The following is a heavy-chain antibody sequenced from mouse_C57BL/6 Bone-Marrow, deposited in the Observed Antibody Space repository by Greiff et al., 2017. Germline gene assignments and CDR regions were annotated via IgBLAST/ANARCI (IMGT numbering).Heavy chain of an antibody. CDR2: IYPRDGST. Sequence: VKLMESGPELVKPGASVKLSCKASGYTFTSYDINWVKQRPGQGLEWIGWIYPRDGSTKYNEKFKGKATLTVDTSSSTAYMELHSLTSEDSAVYFYARLVFDGRSGDWYFDVWGTGTTVTVSS. CDR3: ARLVFDGRSGDWYFDV. CDR1: GYTFTSYD. D-gene: IGHD1-1*01. V-gene: IGHV1-85*01. J-gene: IGHJ1*03.